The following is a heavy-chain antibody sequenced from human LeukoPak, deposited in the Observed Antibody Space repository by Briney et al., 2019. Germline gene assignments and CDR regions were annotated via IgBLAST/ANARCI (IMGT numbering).Heavy chain of an antibody. CDR1: GFTFSSYS. CDR3: ARDNGYCSGGSCYHYYMDV. Sequence: GGSLRLSCAASGFTFSSYSMNWVRQAPGRGLEWVSYISSSGSTIYYADSVKGRFTTSRDNAKNSLYLQMNSLRAEDTAVYYCARDNGYCSGGSCYHYYMDVWGKGTTVTVSS. J-gene: IGHJ6*03. D-gene: IGHD2-15*01. CDR2: ISSSGSTI. V-gene: IGHV3-48*04.